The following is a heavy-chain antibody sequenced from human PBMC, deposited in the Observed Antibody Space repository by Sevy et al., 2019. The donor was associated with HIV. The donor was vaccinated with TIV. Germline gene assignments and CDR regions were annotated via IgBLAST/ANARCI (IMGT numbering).Heavy chain of an antibody. CDR2: INHSGST. J-gene: IGHJ4*02. Sequence: SDTLSLTCAVYGGSFSGYYWNWIRQPPGKGLEWIGEINHSGSTKYNPSLKSRVTISIDTSKNQFYLKLSSVTAADTAVYYCARDNSGSHGPFDYWGQGTLVTVSS. V-gene: IGHV4-34*01. CDR1: GGSFSGYY. CDR3: ARDNSGSHGPFDY. D-gene: IGHD3-22*01.